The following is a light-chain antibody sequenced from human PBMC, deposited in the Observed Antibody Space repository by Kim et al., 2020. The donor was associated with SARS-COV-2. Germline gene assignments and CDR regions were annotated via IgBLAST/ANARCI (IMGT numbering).Light chain of an antibody. V-gene: IGKV1-5*03. J-gene: IGKJ1*01. CDR3: QQYNSYPNT. Sequence: DIQMTQSPSTLSASVGDRVTITCRASQSVSDSLSWYQQKPGKAPKFLMHKASILQTWVPSRFTGSGSGTEFTLTINSLQPDDFATYYCQQYNSYPNTFGQGTKVDIK. CDR2: KAS. CDR1: QSVSDS.